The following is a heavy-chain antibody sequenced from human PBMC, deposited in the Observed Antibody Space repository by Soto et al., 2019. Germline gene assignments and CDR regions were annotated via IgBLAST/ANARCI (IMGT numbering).Heavy chain of an antibody. V-gene: IGHV3-7*01. CDR3: ASDSRITILGVSHSHFDY. Sequence: GGSLRLSCAASGFTFSSYWMSWVRQAPGKGLEWVANIKQDGSEKYYVDSVKGRFTISRDNAKNSLYLQMNSLRAEDTAVYYCASDSRITILGVSHSHFDYWGQGTLVTVSS. D-gene: IGHD3-3*01. CDR2: IKQDGSEK. CDR1: GFTFSSYW. J-gene: IGHJ4*02.